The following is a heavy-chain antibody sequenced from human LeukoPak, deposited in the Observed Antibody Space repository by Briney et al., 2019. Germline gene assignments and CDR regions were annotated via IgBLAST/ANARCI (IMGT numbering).Heavy chain of an antibody. CDR1: GYRFTSYW. J-gene: IGHJ4*02. CDR2: IDPSDYYN. V-gene: IGHV5-10-1*01. Sequence: GESLNISCKASGYRFTSYWISWVRQLPGKGLEWMGRIDPSDYYNYYSPSFQGHVTISDDKSITTAYLQWSSLKASDTAIYYCAKESGGWYGYDYWGQGTLVSVSS. D-gene: IGHD6-19*01. CDR3: AKESGGWYGYDY.